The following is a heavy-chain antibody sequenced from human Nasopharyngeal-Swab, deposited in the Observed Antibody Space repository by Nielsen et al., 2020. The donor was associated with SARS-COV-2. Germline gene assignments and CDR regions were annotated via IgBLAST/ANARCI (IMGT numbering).Heavy chain of an antibody. J-gene: IGHJ6*03. CDR3: ARDRGFDGYYYMDV. Sequence: SETLSLTCTVSGGSISSGSYYWSWIRQPAGKGLEWIGRIYTSGSTNYNPSLKSRVTISVDTSKNQFSLKLSSVTAADTAVYYCARDRGFDGYYYMDVWGKGTTVTVSS. D-gene: IGHD3-10*01. CDR2: IYTSGST. V-gene: IGHV4-61*02. CDR1: GGSISSGSYY.